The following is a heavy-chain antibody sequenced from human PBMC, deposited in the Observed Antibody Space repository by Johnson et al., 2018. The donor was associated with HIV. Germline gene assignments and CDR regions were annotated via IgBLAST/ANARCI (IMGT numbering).Heavy chain of an antibody. CDR1: GFTVSNYY. D-gene: IGHD3-9*01. CDR3: ARDPYYDFLTGPRDAFDI. Sequence: EHLVEAVEGGGRRIITIKLSCAASGFTVSNYYMTWVRQSPGKGLEWVSVIYSGGSTYYADSLKGRFTISRDTSKNTLYLQMNSLRAEDTAVYYCARDPYYDFLTGPRDAFDIWGQGTMVTVSS. V-gene: IGHV3-66*01. J-gene: IGHJ3*02. CDR2: IYSGGST.